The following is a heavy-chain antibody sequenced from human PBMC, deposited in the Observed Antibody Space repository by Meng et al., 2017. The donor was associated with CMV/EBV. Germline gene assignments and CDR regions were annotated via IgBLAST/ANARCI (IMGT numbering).Heavy chain of an antibody. CDR2: INVDGRTT. CDR1: GVSVYSHW. J-gene: IGHJ4*02. V-gene: IGHV3-74*01. Sequence: LSWAGSGVSVYSHWMHWVRQAPGKGLVWVARINVDGRTTNYGASVRGRFTISRDKAKNTLYLQMNSLRAEDTAVYYCARDFGGPADSWGQGTLVTVSS. CDR3: ARDFGGPADS. D-gene: IGHD3-16*01.